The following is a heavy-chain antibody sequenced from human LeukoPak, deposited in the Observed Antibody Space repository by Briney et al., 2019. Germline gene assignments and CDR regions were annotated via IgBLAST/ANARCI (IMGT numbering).Heavy chain of an antibody. Sequence: GGSLRLSCVASGFTFSSYSLSWVRQTPGKGLEWVASMTGSGADTHYADSVKGRFTISRDSSKDTLNLQLNNLRPEDTAVYYCARDQGPDYRPVGSATQFSWGRGTLVAVSS. CDR1: GFTFSSYS. CDR3: ARDQGPDYRPVGSATQFS. CDR2: MTGSGADT. V-gene: IGHV3-23*01. J-gene: IGHJ5*02. D-gene: IGHD4-17*01.